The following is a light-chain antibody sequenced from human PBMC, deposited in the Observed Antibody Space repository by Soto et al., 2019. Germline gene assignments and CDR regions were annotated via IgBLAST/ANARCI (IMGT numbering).Light chain of an antibody. J-gene: IGKJ1*01. V-gene: IGKV3-20*01. CDR2: GAS. CDR3: QQYGSSGT. CDR1: QSVSNNY. Sequence: EIVFTHYPATLSFSPAERATLSCRASQSVSNNYLAWYQQKPGQAPRLLIYGASNRATGIPDRFSGSGSGTDFTLTISRLETEDFAVYYCQQYGSSGTFGQGTKVDIK.